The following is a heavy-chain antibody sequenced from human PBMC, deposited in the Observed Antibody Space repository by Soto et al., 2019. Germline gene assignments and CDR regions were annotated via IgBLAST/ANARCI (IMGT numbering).Heavy chain of an antibody. CDR1: GFTFSDYY. D-gene: IGHD3-10*01. V-gene: IGHV3-11*01. CDR3: ARVGSPMVRRLMMNFDY. Sequence: QVQLVESGGGLVKPGGSLRLSCAASGFTFSDYYMNWIRQAPGKGLEWVSYISGSGSTMYYAGSVKGRFTISRDNAKNSLYLQMNSLRAEDTALYYCARVGSPMVRRLMMNFDYWGQGALVTVSS. J-gene: IGHJ4*02. CDR2: ISGSGSTM.